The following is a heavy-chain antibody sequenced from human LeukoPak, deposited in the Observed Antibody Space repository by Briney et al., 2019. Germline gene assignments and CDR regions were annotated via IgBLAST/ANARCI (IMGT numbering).Heavy chain of an antibody. CDR2: IYHSGST. V-gene: IGHV4-30-4*08. CDR1: GGSISSGDYY. CDR3: ARAHLIWFGELR. J-gene: IGHJ4*02. D-gene: IGHD3-10*01. Sequence: NPSQTLSLTCTVSGGSISSGDYYWSWIRQPPGKGLEWIGYIYHSGSTYYNPSLKSRVTISVDRSKNQFSLKLSSVTAADTAVYYCARAHLIWFGELRWGQGTLVTVSS.